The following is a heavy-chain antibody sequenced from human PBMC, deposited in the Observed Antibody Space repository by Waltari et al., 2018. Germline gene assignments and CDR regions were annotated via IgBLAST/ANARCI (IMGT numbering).Heavy chain of an antibody. CDR2: IYHSGGT. Sequence: HVQLQESGPGLVKPSETLSLTCTVSGYSISSGYYWGWIRQPPGKGLEWIGSIYHSGGTNSNPSLKSRVTLSVDTSKNLFSLKLNSVTAADTAVYYCVTSTGTVTSGFYYYYMDVWAKGTTVTVSS. D-gene: IGHD4-17*01. J-gene: IGHJ6*03. CDR3: VTSTGTVTSGFYYYYMDV. V-gene: IGHV4-38-2*02. CDR1: GYSISSGYY.